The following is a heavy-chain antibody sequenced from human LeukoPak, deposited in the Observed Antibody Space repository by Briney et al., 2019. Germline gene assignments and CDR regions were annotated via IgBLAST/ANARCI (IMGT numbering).Heavy chain of an antibody. D-gene: IGHD5-24*01. CDR3: ARLHWGRDGYNYFDY. CDR2: IYHSGST. CDR1: GYSISSGYY. V-gene: IGHV4-38-2*02. J-gene: IGHJ4*02. Sequence: SETLSLTCTVSGYSISSGYYWGWIRQPPGKGLEWIGSIYHSGSTYYNPSLKSRVTISVDTSKNQFSLKLSSVTAADTAVYYCARLHWGRDGYNYFDYWGQATLVTVSS.